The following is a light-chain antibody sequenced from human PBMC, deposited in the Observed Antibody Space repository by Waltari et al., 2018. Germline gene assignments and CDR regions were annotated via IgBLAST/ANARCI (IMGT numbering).Light chain of an antibody. Sequence: DIQLTQSPSFLSASVGDRVTLTCRASQGISTYLAWYQQKPGKAPKLLIYAASTLQSGVPSRFSGSGSGTEFTLTISSLQPENFATYYCQQLNGYKAFGQGTRLEIK. J-gene: IGKJ5*01. CDR1: QGISTY. CDR2: AAS. V-gene: IGKV1-9*01. CDR3: QQLNGYKA.